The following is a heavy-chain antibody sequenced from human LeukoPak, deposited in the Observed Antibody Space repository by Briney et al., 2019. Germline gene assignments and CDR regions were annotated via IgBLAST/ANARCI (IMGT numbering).Heavy chain of an antibody. CDR1: GFTFSNCA. CDR2: VSGSGDFT. D-gene: IGHD3-22*01. CDR3: AKDQGDYYDGSGLDS. V-gene: IGHV3-23*01. J-gene: IGHJ4*02. Sequence: GGSLRLSCAVSGFTFSNCAMSWVRQAPGKGLEWVSVVSGSGDFTFYADSVKGRFTVFRDNSKNTLYLQMNGLRAEDTAVYYCAKDQGDYYDGSGLDSWGQGTLVTVSS.